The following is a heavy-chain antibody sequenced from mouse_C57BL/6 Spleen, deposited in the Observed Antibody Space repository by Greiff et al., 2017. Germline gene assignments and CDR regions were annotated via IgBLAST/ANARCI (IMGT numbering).Heavy chain of an antibody. CDR3: ARRDGYYEAWFAY. Sequence: VQLQQPGAELVKPGASVKLSCKASGYTFTSYWMHWVKQRPGQGLEWIGMIHPNSGSTNYNEKFKSKATLTVDKSSSTAYMQLSSLTSEDSAVYYCARRDGYYEAWFAYWGQGTLVTVSA. D-gene: IGHD2-3*01. J-gene: IGHJ3*01. CDR1: GYTFTSYW. V-gene: IGHV1-64*01. CDR2: IHPNSGST.